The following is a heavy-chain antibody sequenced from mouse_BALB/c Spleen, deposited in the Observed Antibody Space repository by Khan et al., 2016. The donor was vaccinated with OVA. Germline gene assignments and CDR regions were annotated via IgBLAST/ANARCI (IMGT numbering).Heavy chain of an antibody. Sequence: VQLVESGAELARPGASVKMSCKASGYTFTSHTMHWIMQSPGQGLEWIGYINPRRGYSNYNQKFNDKATLTADKSSSPAYLQPSSLTSEDSAVYYCASRTTGYTMDYWGQGTSVTVAS. D-gene: IGHD2-14*01. CDR1: GYTFTSHT. V-gene: IGHV1-4*01. CDR3: ASRTTGYTMDY. CDR2: INPRRGYS. J-gene: IGHJ4*01.